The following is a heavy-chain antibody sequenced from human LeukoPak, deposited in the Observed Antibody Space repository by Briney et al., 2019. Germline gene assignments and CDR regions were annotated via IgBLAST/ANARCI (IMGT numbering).Heavy chain of an antibody. V-gene: IGHV4-34*01. D-gene: IGHD2-2*01. CDR1: GGSFSGFY. Sequence: SETLSLTCGVYGGSFSGFYWSWIRQSPGKGLEWIGEINQSGSTNYNPSLKSRVTISVDTSKNQFSLRLNSVTAADTAVYYCARGGQDIVVVPAAIDDYYYYYMDVWGKGTTVTVSS. CDR3: ARGGQDIVVVPAAIDDYYYYYMDV. CDR2: INQSGST. J-gene: IGHJ6*03.